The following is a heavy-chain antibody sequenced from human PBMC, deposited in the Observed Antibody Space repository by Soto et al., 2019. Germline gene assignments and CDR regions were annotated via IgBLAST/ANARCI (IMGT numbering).Heavy chain of an antibody. Sequence: NLSCKTSVLTKSGELGGWGLKTPGQGLEWMGGIIPIFGTPQYAEKFQDRVTITADESTSTAYMELSSLTSEDTAVYYCATNEGRDGYSFDYWGQGTLVTV. J-gene: IGHJ4*02. CDR1: VLTKSGEL. CDR2: IIPIFGTP. CDR3: ATNEGRDGYSFDY. D-gene: IGHD5-12*01. V-gene: IGHV1-69*01.